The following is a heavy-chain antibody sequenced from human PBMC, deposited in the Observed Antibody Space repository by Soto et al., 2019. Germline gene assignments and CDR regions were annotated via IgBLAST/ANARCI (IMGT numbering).Heavy chain of an antibody. D-gene: IGHD2-21*02. CDR3: ARVPGVVVSADDAFDI. V-gene: IGHV4-4*02. CDR2: IYHSGSA. Sequence: QVQLQESGPGLVKPSGTLSLTCAVSGGSVSSSNWWSWVRQSPGKGLGWMGEIYHSGSAHYNPSLKSGATIALDKSKHQFSLRLTSVTAADTAVYYCARVPGVVVSADDAFDIWGPGTRVIVSS. J-gene: IGHJ3*02. CDR1: GGSVSSSNW.